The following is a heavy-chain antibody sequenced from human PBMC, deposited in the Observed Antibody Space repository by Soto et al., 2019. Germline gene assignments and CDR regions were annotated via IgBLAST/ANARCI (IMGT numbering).Heavy chain of an antibody. Sequence: TSETLSLTCTVSGASISSGDYFWSWIRQSPGKGLQWIGYIYDSGSSYYNPSLKSRVTMSVDTSKNQFSLKLSSVTAADTAVYYCAREKGYISGPKNFDYWGQGTLVT. CDR2: IYDSGSS. J-gene: IGHJ4*02. V-gene: IGHV4-30-4*01. D-gene: IGHD5-12*01. CDR3: AREKGYISGPKNFDY. CDR1: GASISSGDYF.